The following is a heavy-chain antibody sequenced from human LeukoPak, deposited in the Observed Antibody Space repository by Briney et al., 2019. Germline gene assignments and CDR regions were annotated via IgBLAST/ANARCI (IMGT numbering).Heavy chain of an antibody. CDR2: ISPGGTTM. V-gene: IGHV3-11*01. CDR1: GFTFSDYY. J-gene: IGHJ4*02. CDR3: AKGHTYGMI. Sequence: GGSLRLSCATSGFTFSDYYMSLIRQTPGKGLEWVAYISPGGTTMEYAKSVKGRFTISRDDAKDSLYLQMNSLEAEDTAVYYCAKGHTYGMIWGQGTLVSVSS. D-gene: IGHD3-10*01.